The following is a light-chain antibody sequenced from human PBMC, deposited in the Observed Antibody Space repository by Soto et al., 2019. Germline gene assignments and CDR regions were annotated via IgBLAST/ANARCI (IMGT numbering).Light chain of an antibody. V-gene: IGKV4-1*01. J-gene: IGKJ3*01. Sequence: IVMTQSPESLGVSLGERATSNCKSNQTILYGSNNKNYLSWYQQKPGQPPKLLIYWASTRKYGVPERFSGSGSGTDFTLSITNLQAEDVAVYYCHQYYSPPFAFGPGTKVHL. CDR2: WAS. CDR1: QTILYGSNNKNY. CDR3: HQYYSPPFA.